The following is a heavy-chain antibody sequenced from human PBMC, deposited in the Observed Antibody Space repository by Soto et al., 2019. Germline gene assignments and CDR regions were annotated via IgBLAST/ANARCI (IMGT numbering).Heavy chain of an antibody. J-gene: IGHJ4*02. CDR1: GYSIISSNW. D-gene: IGHD5-18*01. V-gene: IGHV4-28*01. Sequence: SETLSLTCAVSGYSIISSNWWGWIRQTPGKGLEWIGYIYYSGTTYYNPSLKSRVTMSVDTSKNQFSLKLTSVTAADTAVYYCARRYGSCFEYWGQGTLVTVSS. CDR3: ARRYGSCFEY. CDR2: IYYSGTT.